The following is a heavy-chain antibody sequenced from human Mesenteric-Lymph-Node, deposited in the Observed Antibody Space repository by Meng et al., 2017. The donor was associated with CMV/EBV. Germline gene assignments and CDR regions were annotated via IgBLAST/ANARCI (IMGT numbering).Heavy chain of an antibody. J-gene: IGHJ5*02. V-gene: IGHV4-34*01. Sequence: GSLRLSCAAYGGSFNDYYCSWIRQPPGKGLEWIGEINHSGSTNYNPSLKSRVTVSVDTSKNHFSLELNSVTAADTAVYYCARRPTVTAPLRWFDPWGQGTLVTVSS. D-gene: IGHD2-21*02. CDR1: GGSFNDYY. CDR3: ARRPTVTAPLRWFDP. CDR2: INHSGST.